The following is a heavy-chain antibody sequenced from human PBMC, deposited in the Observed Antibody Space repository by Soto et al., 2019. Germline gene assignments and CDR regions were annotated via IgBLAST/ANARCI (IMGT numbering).Heavy chain of an antibody. Sequence: KVSCKTSGYTFTGYYMHWVRQAPGQGLEWMGWINPNSGGTNYAQKFQGWVTMTRDTSISTAYMELSRLTSDDTAVYYCATQGGYSYGLEYYFDYWGQGTLVTVSS. J-gene: IGHJ4*02. CDR3: ATQGGYSYGLEYYFDY. CDR2: INPNSGGT. V-gene: IGHV1-2*04. D-gene: IGHD5-18*01. CDR1: GYTFTGYY.